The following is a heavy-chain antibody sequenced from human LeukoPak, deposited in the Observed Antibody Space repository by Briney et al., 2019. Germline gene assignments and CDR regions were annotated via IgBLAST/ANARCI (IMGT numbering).Heavy chain of an antibody. V-gene: IGHV4-59*01. Sequence: SETLSLTCTVSGGSISSYYWSWIRQPPGKGLEWIGYIYYSGSTNYNPSLKSRVTISVDTSKNQFSLKLSSVTAADTAVYYCARCFGSGCPNGVFDYWGQGTLVTVSS. CDR1: GGSISSYY. D-gene: IGHD6-19*01. J-gene: IGHJ4*02. CDR2: IYYSGST. CDR3: ARCFGSGCPNGVFDY.